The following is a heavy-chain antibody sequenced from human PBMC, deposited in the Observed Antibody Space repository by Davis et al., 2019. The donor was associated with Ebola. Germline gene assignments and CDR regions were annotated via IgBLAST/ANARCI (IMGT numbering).Heavy chain of an antibody. Sequence: WGSLRLSCAASGFTFSSYAMHWVRQAPGKGLEWVAVISYDGSNKYYADSVKGRFTISRENAKNSLYLQMNRLRAGDTAVYYCARYHGGTLDYWGQGTLVTVSS. D-gene: IGHD1-7*01. V-gene: IGHV3-30*14. J-gene: IGHJ4*02. CDR1: GFTFSSYA. CDR3: ARYHGGTLDY. CDR2: ISYDGSNK.